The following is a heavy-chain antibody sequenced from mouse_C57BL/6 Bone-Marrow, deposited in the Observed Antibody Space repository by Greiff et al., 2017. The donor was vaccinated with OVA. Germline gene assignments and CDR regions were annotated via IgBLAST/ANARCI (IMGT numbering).Heavy chain of an antibody. D-gene: IGHD2-1*01. J-gene: IGHJ3*01. CDR1: GFNIKDDY. CDR3: TPLLCRVAY. Sequence: VQLQQSGAELVRPWASVTLSCTASGFNIKDDYMHWVKQRPEQGLEWIGWIDPENGDTEYASKFQGKATITADTSSTTAYLQLSSLTAEDTAVYYCTPLLCRVAYWGQGTLVTVSA. V-gene: IGHV14-4*01. CDR2: IDPENGDT.